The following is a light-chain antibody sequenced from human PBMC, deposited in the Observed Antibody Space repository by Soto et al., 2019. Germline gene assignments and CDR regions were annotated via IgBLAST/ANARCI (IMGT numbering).Light chain of an antibody. J-gene: IGLJ3*02. Sequence: SALTQPASVSGSPGQSITISCTGTSSDVGSYNLVSWYQQHPGKAPKLMIYEDNKRPSGVSNRFSGSKSGNTASLTISGLQAEDEAHYYCCSYAPISTVVFGGGTKVTVL. CDR3: CSYAPISTVV. V-gene: IGLV2-23*01. CDR1: SSDVGSYNL. CDR2: EDN.